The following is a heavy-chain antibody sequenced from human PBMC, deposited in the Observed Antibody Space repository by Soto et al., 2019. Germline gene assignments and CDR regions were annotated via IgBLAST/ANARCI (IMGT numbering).Heavy chain of an antibody. CDR1: GGSFSGYY. D-gene: IGHD5-12*01. CDR2: INHSGST. J-gene: IGHJ4*02. Sequence: ASETLSLTCAVYGGSFSGYYWSWIRQPPGKGLEWIGEINHSGSTNYNPSLKSRVTISVDTSKNQFSLKLSSVTAADTAVYYCARGRARYSGYDLGYWGQGTLVTVSS. CDR3: ARGRARYSGYDLGY. V-gene: IGHV4-34*01.